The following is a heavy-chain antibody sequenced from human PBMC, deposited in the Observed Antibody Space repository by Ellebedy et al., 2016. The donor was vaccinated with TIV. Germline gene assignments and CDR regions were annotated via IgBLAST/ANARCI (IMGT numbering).Heavy chain of an antibody. V-gene: IGHV3-23*01. CDR3: AKDQLSGYYQYFFDY. CDR1: GFAFSGYA. J-gene: IGHJ4*02. D-gene: IGHD3-22*01. Sequence: GGSLRLSCAASGFAFSGYAMSWVRQAPGGRLETVSAITHSGGTTYYADSVKGRFTISRDNVKNTLYLQMDGLRADDTAVYYCAKDQLSGYYQYFFDYWGQGSLVSVSA. CDR2: ITHSGGTT.